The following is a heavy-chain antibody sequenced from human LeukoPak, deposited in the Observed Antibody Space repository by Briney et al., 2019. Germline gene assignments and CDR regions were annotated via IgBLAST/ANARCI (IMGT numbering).Heavy chain of an antibody. V-gene: IGHV1-2*02. CDR3: ARGGLDTAMACDY. D-gene: IGHD5-18*01. J-gene: IGHJ4*02. CDR2: INPNSGGT. Sequence: ASVKVSCKASGYTFTGYYMHWVRQAPGQGLEWMGWINPNSGGTNYAQKFQGRVTMTRDTSISTAYMEVSRLRSDDTAVYYCARGGLDTAMACDYWGQGTLVTVSS. CDR1: GYTFTGYY.